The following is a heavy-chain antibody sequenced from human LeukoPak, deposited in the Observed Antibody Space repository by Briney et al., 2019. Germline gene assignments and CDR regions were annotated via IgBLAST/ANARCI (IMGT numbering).Heavy chain of an antibody. Sequence: GGSLRLSCAASGFTFSSYGMHWVRQAPGKGLEWVAFTRYDGSNKYYADSVKGRFTISRDNSKNTLYLQMNNLRAEDTAVYYCAKDGSGGGWKWFDPWGQGTLVTVSS. D-gene: IGHD2-15*01. V-gene: IGHV3-30*02. CDR3: AKDGSGGGWKWFDP. CDR2: TRYDGSNK. J-gene: IGHJ5*02. CDR1: GFTFSSYG.